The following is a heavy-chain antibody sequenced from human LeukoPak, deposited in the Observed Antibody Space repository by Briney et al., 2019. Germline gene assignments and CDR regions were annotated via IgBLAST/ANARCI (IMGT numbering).Heavy chain of an antibody. CDR3: AKDTCSCGSCYSGFDY. Sequence: GGSLTLSCAASGFSFSIYAMSWVRQPPGKGLEWVSAIGGSGRTTYYADSVKGRFTISRDNSKNTLYLQMNSLRAEDTAVYYCAKDTCSCGSCYSGFDYWGQGTLVTVSS. CDR1: GFSFSIYA. J-gene: IGHJ4*02. V-gene: IGHV3-23*01. CDR2: IGGSGRTT. D-gene: IGHD2-15*01.